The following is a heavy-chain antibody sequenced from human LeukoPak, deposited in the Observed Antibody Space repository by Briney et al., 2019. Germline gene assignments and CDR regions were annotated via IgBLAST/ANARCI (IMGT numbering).Heavy chain of an antibody. CDR1: GFTFSDYY. CDR2: ISSSSSYT. J-gene: IGHJ5*02. Sequence: GGSLRLSCAASGFTFSDYYMSWIRQAPGKGLEWVSYISSSSSYTNYADSVKGRFTISRDNAKNSLYLQMNSLRAEDTAVYYCARGIIYSSWYYANWFDPWGQGTLVTVSS. V-gene: IGHV3-11*06. CDR3: ARGIIYSSWYYANWFDP. D-gene: IGHD6-13*01.